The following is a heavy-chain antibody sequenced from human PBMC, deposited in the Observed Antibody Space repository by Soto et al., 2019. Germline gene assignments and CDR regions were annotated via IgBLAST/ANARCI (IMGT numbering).Heavy chain of an antibody. J-gene: IGHJ4*02. CDR3: ASHSGVHYGAYDD. CDR2: IYYSGST. V-gene: IGHV4-59*08. Sequence: SETLSLTCTVSGGSIGRYYWSWIRQPPGKGLEWIGYIYYSGSTNYNPSLKSRVTISVDTSKNQFSLKLSSVTAADTAVYYCASHSGVHYGAYDDWGQGTLVTVSS. D-gene: IGHD4-17*01. CDR1: GGSIGRYY.